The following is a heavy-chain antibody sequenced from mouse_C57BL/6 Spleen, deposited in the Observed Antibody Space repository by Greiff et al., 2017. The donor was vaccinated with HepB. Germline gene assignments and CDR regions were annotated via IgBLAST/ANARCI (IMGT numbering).Heavy chain of an antibody. V-gene: IGHV1-80*01. CDR1: GYAFSSYW. D-gene: IGHD2-2*01. J-gene: IGHJ4*01. CDR2: IYPGDGDT. CDR3: ARSGYDGSPYAMDY. Sequence: QVQLQQSGAELVKPGASVKISCKASGYAFSSYWMNWVKQRPGKGLEWIGQIYPGDGDTNYNGKFKGKATLTADKSSSTAYMQLSSLTSEASAVYFCARSGYDGSPYAMDYWGQGTSVTVSS.